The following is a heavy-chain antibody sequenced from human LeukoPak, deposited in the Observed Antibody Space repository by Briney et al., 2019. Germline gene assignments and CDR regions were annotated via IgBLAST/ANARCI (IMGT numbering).Heavy chain of an antibody. J-gene: IGHJ4*02. CDR3: ARDDRSTWYSDF. CDR2: ISGSTITI. V-gene: IGHV3-48*04. D-gene: IGHD1-26*01. Sequence: GGSLRLSCAASGFTFSIYSMSWVRQAPGKGLEWVSYISGSTITIHYADSVKGRFTISRDNARNSLYLQMNSLRAEDTAVYYCARDDRSTWYSDFWGQGTLVTVSS. CDR1: GFTFSIYS.